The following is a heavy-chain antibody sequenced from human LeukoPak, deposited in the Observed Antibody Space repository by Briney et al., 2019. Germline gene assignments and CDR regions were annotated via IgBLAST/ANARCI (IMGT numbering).Heavy chain of an antibody. D-gene: IGHD2-2*01. Sequence: GESLKISCQGSGYSFSSYWIGWVRQMPGKGLEWMGIIYPGDSDTTYSPSFQGQVTFSADKSISTAYLQWNSLKASDTATYYCARPALYCSSTVCPPYMDVWGKGTTVTVSS. CDR2: IYPGDSDT. V-gene: IGHV5-51*01. CDR3: ARPALYCSSTVCPPYMDV. CDR1: GYSFSSYW. J-gene: IGHJ6*03.